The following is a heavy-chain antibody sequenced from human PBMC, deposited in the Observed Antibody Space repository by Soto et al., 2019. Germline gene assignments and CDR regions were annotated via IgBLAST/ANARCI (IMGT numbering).Heavy chain of an antibody. CDR2: ISGSGHVT. J-gene: IGHJ4*02. CDR3: AISPAYSSSWYIYFDY. V-gene: IGHV3-23*01. Sequence: EVQLLESGGVLVQPGESLRLSCAASGFTFSSFAMSWVRQAPGKGLEWVSAISGSGHVTYYADSVKGRFTISRDNSKNTLYLQMNSLRADDTAVYYCAISPAYSSSWYIYFDYWGQGTLVTVSS. D-gene: IGHD6-13*01. CDR1: GFTFSSFA.